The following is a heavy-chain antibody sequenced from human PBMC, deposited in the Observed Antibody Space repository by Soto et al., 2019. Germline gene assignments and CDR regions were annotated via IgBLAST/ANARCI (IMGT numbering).Heavy chain of an antibody. CDR2: MYHTGSS. CDR1: GTSVTSGDFS. J-gene: IGHJ5*02. V-gene: IGHV4-30-2*01. D-gene: IGHD2-15*01. Sequence: NPSETLSLTCTVSGTSVTSGDFSWAWIRQAPAKGLEWIGYMYHTGSSYYNPSLKSRITMSVDTSRNQFSLTLTSVTAADTALYYCARYLGPTPWFDPWGQGTLVTVSS. CDR3: ARYLGPTPWFDP.